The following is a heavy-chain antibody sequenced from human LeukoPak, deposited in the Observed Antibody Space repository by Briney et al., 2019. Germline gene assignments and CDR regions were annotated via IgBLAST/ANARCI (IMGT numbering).Heavy chain of an antibody. CDR2: MNIDGSEK. Sequence: GGSLRLSCAASGFTFSSYWMGWVRQAPGKRLEWVANMNIDGSEKYYADSAKGRFTISRDNARNSVYLQMNSLRVEDTAVYYCARDPVEWELLLDYWGQGTLVTVSS. CDR3: ARDPVEWELLLDY. CDR1: GFTFSSYW. D-gene: IGHD1-26*01. V-gene: IGHV3-7*01. J-gene: IGHJ4*02.